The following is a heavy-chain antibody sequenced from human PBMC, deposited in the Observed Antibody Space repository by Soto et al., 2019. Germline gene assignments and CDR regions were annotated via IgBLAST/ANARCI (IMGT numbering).Heavy chain of an antibody. CDR2: ITNCGST. V-gene: IGHV4-34*01. CDR3: ARGRTAIATRWFDS. D-gene: IGHD1-1*01. Sequence: PSETLSLTCAAFGGSFTDSYSSWIRQSPEKGQEWIGEITNCGSTYYNQSLKILVNILGDRPKNQFSLVVRSETAEAAAVYFCARGRTAIATRWFDSWCHCTLVTVSS. J-gene: IGHJ5*01. CDR1: GGSFTDSY.